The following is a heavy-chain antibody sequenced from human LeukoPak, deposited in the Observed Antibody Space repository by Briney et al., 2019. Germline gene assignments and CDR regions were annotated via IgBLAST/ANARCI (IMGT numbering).Heavy chain of an antibody. CDR2: IYYSGST. V-gene: IGHV4-59*12. CDR3: ARGAYGDYAFDY. Sequence: SSETLSLTCTVSGGSISSYYWSWIRQPPGKGLEWIGYIYYSGSTNYNPSLKSRVTISVDTSKNQFSLKLSSVTAADTAVYYCARGAYGDYAFDYWGQGTLVTVSS. CDR1: GGSISSYY. D-gene: IGHD4-17*01. J-gene: IGHJ4*02.